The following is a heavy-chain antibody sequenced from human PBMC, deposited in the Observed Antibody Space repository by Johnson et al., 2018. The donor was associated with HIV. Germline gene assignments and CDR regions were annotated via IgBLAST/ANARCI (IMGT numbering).Heavy chain of an antibody. D-gene: IGHD4-23*01. CDR3: ARDLVWYGGYMFIGVAFDI. CDR2: ISYDGSNK. J-gene: IGHJ3*02. V-gene: IGHV3-30*03. Sequence: VQVVESGGGVVQPGRSLRLSCAASGFTFSSYGMHWVRQAPGKGLEWVAVISYDGSNKYYADSVKGRLTISRDNSKNTLYLQMNSLRAEDTAVYYCARDLVWYGGYMFIGVAFDIWGQGTMVTVSS. CDR1: GFTFSSYG.